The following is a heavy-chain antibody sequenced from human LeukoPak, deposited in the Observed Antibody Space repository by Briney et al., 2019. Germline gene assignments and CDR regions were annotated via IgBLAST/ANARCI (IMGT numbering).Heavy chain of an antibody. V-gene: IGHV3-21*01. CDR3: ASLALGSWFDY. J-gene: IGHJ4*02. CDR2: ISSSSSYI. D-gene: IGHD6-13*01. CDR1: GLTFSSYS. Sequence: GGSLRLSCAASGLTFSSYSMNWVRQAPGKGLEWVSSISSSSSYIYYAGSVKGRFTISRDNAKNSLYLQMNSLRAEDTAVYYCASLALGSWFDYWGQGTLVTVSS.